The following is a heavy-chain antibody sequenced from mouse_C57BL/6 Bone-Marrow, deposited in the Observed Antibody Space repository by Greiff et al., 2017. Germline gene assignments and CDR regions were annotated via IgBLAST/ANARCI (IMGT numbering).Heavy chain of an antibody. CDR2: LNPSTGGT. V-gene: IGHV1-42*01. Sequence: DVKLVESGPELVKPGASVKISCKASGYSFTGYYMNWVKQSPEKSLEWIGELNPSTGGTTYNQKFKAKATLTVDKSSSTAYMQLKSLTSEDSAVYYCAREGYDYFFDYWGQGTTLTVSS. J-gene: IGHJ2*01. CDR1: GYSFTGYY. CDR3: AREGYDYFFDY. D-gene: IGHD2-4*01.